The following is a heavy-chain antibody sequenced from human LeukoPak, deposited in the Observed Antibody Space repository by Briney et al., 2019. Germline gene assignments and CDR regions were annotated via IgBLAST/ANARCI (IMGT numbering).Heavy chain of an antibody. Sequence: GASVKVSCKASGGTFSSYAISWVRQAPGQGLEWMGGIIPIFGTANYAQKFQGRVTITADESTSTAYMELSSLRSEDTAVYYCARPNKYSSSWEPLDYWGQGTLVTASS. D-gene: IGHD6-13*01. CDR1: GGTFSSYA. CDR2: IIPIFGTA. CDR3: ARPNKYSSSWEPLDY. J-gene: IGHJ4*02. V-gene: IGHV1-69*13.